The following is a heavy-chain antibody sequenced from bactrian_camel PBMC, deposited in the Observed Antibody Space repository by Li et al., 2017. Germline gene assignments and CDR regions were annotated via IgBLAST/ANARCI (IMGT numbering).Heavy chain of an antibody. CDR1: GNTAC. D-gene: IGHD2*01. J-gene: IGHJ4*01. V-gene: IGHV3S40*01. Sequence: EVQLVESGGGSVQTGGSLRHYCATSGNTACMGWFRQVPRKGLEYVTAIDSGGGPYYPDSGKGRFTISRDNAKNSVYLQMSSLKPEEMAMYYCTESGGRSYSSWYNFLGQVTQVTVS. CDR2: IDSGGGP. CDR3: TESGGRSYSSWYNF.